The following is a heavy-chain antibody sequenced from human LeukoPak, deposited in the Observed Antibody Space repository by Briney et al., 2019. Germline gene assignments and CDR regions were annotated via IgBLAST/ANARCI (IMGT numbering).Heavy chain of an antibody. Sequence: PSETLSLTCTVSGGSISSSSYYWGWIRQPPGKGLEWIGSIYYSGSTYYNPSLKSRVTISVDTSKNQFSLKLSSVTAADTAVYYCARAPLGYGDRGFFDYWGQGTLVTVSS. CDR1: GGSISSSSYY. CDR3: ARAPLGYGDRGFFDY. D-gene: IGHD4-17*01. CDR2: IYYSGST. J-gene: IGHJ4*02. V-gene: IGHV4-39*07.